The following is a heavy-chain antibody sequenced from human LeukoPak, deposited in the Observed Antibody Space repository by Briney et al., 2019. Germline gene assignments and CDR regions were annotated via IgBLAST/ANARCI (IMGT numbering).Heavy chain of an antibody. V-gene: IGHV3-33*01. CDR1: GFTFSSYG. D-gene: IGHD2-2*01. J-gene: IGHJ5*02. CDR3: ARDGLIVVVPAATQGWFDP. CDR2: IWYDGSNK. Sequence: GGSLRLSCAASGFTFSSYGIHWVRQAPGKGLEWVAVIWYDGSNKYYADSVKGRFTISRDNSKNTLYLQMNSLRAEDTAVYYCARDGLIVVVPAATQGWFDPWGQGTLVTVSS.